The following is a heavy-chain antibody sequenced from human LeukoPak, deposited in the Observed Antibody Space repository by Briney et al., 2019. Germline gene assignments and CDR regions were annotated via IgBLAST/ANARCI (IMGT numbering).Heavy chain of an antibody. CDR3: ARSRVGSGSYYMN. V-gene: IGHV1-18*01. CDR1: GYTFHNYG. D-gene: IGHD3-10*01. Sequence: GASVRVSCKASGYTFHNYGISWVRQAPGQGLEWMGWVSSYNGDTNYAQKFQGRVTMSTDTSTSTAYMELRSLRSDDTAVYYCARSRVGSGSYYMNWGQGTLVTVSS. CDR2: VSSYNGDT. J-gene: IGHJ4*02.